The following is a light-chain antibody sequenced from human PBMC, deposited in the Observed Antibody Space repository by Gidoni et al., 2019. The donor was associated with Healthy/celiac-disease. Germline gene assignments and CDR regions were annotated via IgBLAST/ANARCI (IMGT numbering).Light chain of an antibody. CDR2: WAS. V-gene: IGKV4-1*01. Sequence: DIVMTQSPAPLAVSLGERATINCKSSQSVLYSSNNRNYLAWYQQKPGQPPKLLIYWASTRESGVPDRFSGSGSGTDFTLTISSLQAEDVAVYYCQQYYSTPPTFGGXTKVEIK. J-gene: IGKJ4*01. CDR3: QQYYSTPPT. CDR1: QSVLYSSNNRNY.